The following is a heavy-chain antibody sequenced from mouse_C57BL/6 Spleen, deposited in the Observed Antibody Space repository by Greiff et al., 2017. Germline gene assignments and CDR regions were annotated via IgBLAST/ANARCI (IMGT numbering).Heavy chain of an antibody. CDR2: IYPGDGDT. V-gene: IGHV1-82*01. CDR3: ARDTTVPFAY. D-gene: IGHD1-1*01. J-gene: IGHJ3*01. CDR1: GYAFSSSW. Sequence: QVQLQQSGPELVKPGASVKISCKASGYAFSSSWMNWVKQRPGKGLEWIGRIYPGDGDTNYNGKFKGKATLTADKSSSTAYMQLSNLTSEDSAVYFCARDTTVPFAYWGQGPLVTVSA.